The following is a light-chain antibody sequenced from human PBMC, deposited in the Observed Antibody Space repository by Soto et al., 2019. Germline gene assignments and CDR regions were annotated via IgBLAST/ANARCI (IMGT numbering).Light chain of an antibody. J-gene: IGKJ4*01. CDR3: QQYYLWGLS. CDR2: ASS. V-gene: IGKV3D-15*01. Sequence: VMTQSPAKMSVSPGERVTLSCRASQNVATYVAWYQQKRGLAPRLLIYASSTRATDIPATFSGSGSGTQFSLTISSLQSEDSAVYYCQQYYLWGLSFGEGTKVEI. CDR1: QNVATY.